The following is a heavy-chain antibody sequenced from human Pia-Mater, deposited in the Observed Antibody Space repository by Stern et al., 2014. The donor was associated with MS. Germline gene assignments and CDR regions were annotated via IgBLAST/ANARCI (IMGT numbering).Heavy chain of an antibody. CDR3: ARDYHYYDSSGYYEDAFDI. V-gene: IGHV3-21*01. Sequence: EVQLVESGGGLVKPGGSLRLSCAASGFTFSSYSMNWVRQAPGKGLEWVSSISSSSSYIYYADSVKGRFTISRDNAKNSLYLQMNSLRAEDTAVYYCARDYHYYDSSGYYEDAFDIWGQGTMVTVSS. D-gene: IGHD3-22*01. CDR2: ISSSSSYI. J-gene: IGHJ3*02. CDR1: GFTFSSYS.